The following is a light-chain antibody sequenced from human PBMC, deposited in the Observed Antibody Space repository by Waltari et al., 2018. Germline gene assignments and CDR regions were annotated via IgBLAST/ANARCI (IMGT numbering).Light chain of an antibody. Sequence: DIQMTQSPSSLSASVGDRVTLPCRACQSISRFLNWYQQKPGEAPKLLIYTASSLQSGVPSRFSGSGSGTDFTLTISSLQPEDFATYYCQHSYRPPYIFGQGTKLEIK. CDR3: QHSYRPPYI. CDR1: QSISRF. J-gene: IGKJ2*01. V-gene: IGKV1-39*01. CDR2: TAS.